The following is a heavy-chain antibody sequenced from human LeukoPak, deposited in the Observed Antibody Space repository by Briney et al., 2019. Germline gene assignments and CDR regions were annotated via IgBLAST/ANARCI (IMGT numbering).Heavy chain of an antibody. J-gene: IGHJ4*02. CDR2: VSYSGSS. Sequence: SETLSLTCIVFGGSISTYYWSWVRQPPGKGLEWIGYVSYSGSSDYNPSLKSRVAISIDTSKNQFSLRLRSVTAADTAVYYCARENDRYGRIDYWGQGTLVTVSS. CDR3: ARENDRYGRIDY. CDR1: GGSISTYY. D-gene: IGHD5-18*01. V-gene: IGHV4-59*01.